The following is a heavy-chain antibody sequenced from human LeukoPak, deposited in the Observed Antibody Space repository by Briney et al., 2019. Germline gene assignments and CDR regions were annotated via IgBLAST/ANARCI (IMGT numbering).Heavy chain of an antibody. J-gene: IGHJ4*02. Sequence: SVKVSCKASGDTFSNYAISWVRQAPGQGLEWMGGIIPIFDTTNYAQKLQGRVTMTTDTSTSTAYMELRSLRSDDTAVYYCARAPLDYYFDYWGQGTLVTVSS. V-gene: IGHV1-69*05. CDR1: GDTFSNYA. CDR2: IIPIFDTT. CDR3: ARAPLDYYFDY.